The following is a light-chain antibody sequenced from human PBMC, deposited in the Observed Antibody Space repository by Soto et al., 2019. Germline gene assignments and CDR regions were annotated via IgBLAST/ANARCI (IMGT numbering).Light chain of an antibody. CDR2: TVN. CDR3: ISYTTTGTLWV. V-gene: IGLV2-14*01. Sequence: SVLTQPASVSGSPGQSITISCTGTSSDVGAYNFVSWYQQHPGKAPKLMISTVNSRPSGVSNRFSGSKSGNTASLTISGLQAEDEADYYCISYTTTGTLWVFGGGTKVTVL. CDR1: SSDVGAYNF. J-gene: IGLJ3*02.